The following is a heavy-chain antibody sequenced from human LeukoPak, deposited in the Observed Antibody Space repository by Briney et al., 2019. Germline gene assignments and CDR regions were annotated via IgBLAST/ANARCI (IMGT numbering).Heavy chain of an antibody. CDR1: GYTFTSYG. V-gene: IGHV1-18*01. CDR3: ARDYNWNDVSGASGSFDI. CDR2: ISAYNGNT. Sequence: GASVKVSCKASGYTFTSYGISWVRQAPGQGLEWMGWISAYNGNTNYAQKLQGRVTMTTDTSTSTAYMELRSLRSDDTAVYYCARDYNWNDVSGASGSFDIWGQGTMVTVSS. J-gene: IGHJ3*02. D-gene: IGHD1-1*01.